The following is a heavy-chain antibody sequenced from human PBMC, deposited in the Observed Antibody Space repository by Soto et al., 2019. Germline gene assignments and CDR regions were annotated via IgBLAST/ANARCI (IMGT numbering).Heavy chain of an antibody. J-gene: IGHJ3*02. CDR1: GYTLTELS. Sequence: GASVKVSCKVSGYTLTELSMHWVRQAPGQGLEWMGIINPSGGSTSYAQKFQGRVTMTRDTSTSTVYMELSSLRSEDTAVYYCARDSALRFLEWPNDIPGRAFDSWGQGTMVTVSS. CDR3: ARDSALRFLEWPNDIPGRAFDS. V-gene: IGHV1-46*01. D-gene: IGHD3-3*01. CDR2: INPSGGST.